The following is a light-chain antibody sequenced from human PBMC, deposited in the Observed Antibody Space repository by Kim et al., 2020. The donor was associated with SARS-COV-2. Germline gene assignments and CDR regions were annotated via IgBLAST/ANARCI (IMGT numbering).Light chain of an antibody. CDR3: QQYYSYPRT. V-gene: IGKV1-8*01. CDR2: AAA. Sequence: ACTGDRVTLSCTAIQGISSYLAWYQQKPGKAPKLLIYAAATLQSGVPSSFSDSGSGTDFTLTISCLQSEDFATYYCQQYYSYPRTFGQGTKVDIK. J-gene: IGKJ1*01. CDR1: QGISSY.